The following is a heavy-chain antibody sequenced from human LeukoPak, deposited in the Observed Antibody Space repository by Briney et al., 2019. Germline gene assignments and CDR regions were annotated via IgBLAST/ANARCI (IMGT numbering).Heavy chain of an antibody. D-gene: IGHD5-24*01. V-gene: IGHV4-59*01. CDR3: ARRDGYKKYYFDY. CDR1: GGSISSYY. J-gene: IGHJ4*02. Sequence: SETLSLTCTVSGGSISSYYWSWIRQPRGEGLEWSGYIYYSGSTNYDPSLKSRVTISVDTSKNQFSLKLSSVTAADTAVYYCARRDGYKKYYFDYWGQGTLVTVSP. CDR2: IYYSGST.